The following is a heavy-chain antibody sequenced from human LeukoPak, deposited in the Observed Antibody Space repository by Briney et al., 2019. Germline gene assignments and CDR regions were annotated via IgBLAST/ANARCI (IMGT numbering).Heavy chain of an antibody. CDR3: ARAHNWKYGTFDY. V-gene: IGHV3-11*01. Sequence: GGSLRLSCAASGFTFSDYYMSWIRRAPGKGLEWVSYISSSGSTIYYADSVKGRFTISRDNAKNSLYLQMNSLRAEDTAVYYCARAHNWKYGTFDYWGQGTLVTVSS. J-gene: IGHJ4*02. CDR2: ISSSGSTI. D-gene: IGHD1-20*01. CDR1: GFTFSDYY.